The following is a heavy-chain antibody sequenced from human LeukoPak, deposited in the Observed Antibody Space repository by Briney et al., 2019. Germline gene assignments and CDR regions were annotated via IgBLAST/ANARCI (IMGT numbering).Heavy chain of an antibody. CDR3: ARYGSGTYYLPLDY. Sequence: GGSLRLSCAASGFTFNSYSMNWVRQAPGKGLEWVSYISTSSSHIYYADSVKGRFTISKDNAKKSLYLQMNSLRAEDTAVYYCARYGSGTYYLPLDYWGQGTLVTVSS. J-gene: IGHJ4*02. CDR2: ISTSSSHI. CDR1: GFTFNSYS. D-gene: IGHD3-10*01. V-gene: IGHV3-21*05.